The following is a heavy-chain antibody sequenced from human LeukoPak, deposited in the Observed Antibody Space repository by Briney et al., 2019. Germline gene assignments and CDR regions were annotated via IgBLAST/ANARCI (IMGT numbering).Heavy chain of an antibody. CDR2: ISYSGDT. CDR3: ARGSGWYPH. D-gene: IGHD6-19*01. CDR1: GGSVGSNY. J-gene: IGHJ1*01. V-gene: IGHV4-59*02. Sequence: SETLSLTCSVSGGSVGSNYWSWVRQPPGKGLEWVGYISYSGDTKYNPSLKSRLSMSVDTSKNQCSLMLTSVTAADTAVYYCARGSGWYPHWGQGTLVTVSS.